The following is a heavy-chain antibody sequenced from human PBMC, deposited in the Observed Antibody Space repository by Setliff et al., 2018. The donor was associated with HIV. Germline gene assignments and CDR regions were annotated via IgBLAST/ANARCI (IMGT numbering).Heavy chain of an antibody. CDR3: ARSPRGYGFDY. D-gene: IGHD5-18*01. J-gene: IGHJ4*02. CDR1: GYAFDTFW. CDR2: IYPDDSDT. Sequence: GESLKISCKGSGYAFDTFWISWVRQMPGKGLECMGTIYPDDSDTRYSPSFQGQVAISVDKSIRAVYLQWSSLKASDSAMYYCARSPRGYGFDYWGQGTLVTVSS. V-gene: IGHV5-51*01.